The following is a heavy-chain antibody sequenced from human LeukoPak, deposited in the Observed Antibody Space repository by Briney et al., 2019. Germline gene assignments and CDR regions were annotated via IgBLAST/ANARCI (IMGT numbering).Heavy chain of an antibody. V-gene: IGHV4-38-2*02. Sequence: SETLSLTCTVSGYSISSGYYWGWIRQPPGKGLEWIGSIYRSGSTYYNPSLKSRVTISVDTSKTQFSLKLSSVTAADTAVYYCARDPGGSNRYYYYYYMDVWGKGTTVTVSS. J-gene: IGHJ6*03. CDR2: IYRSGST. CDR1: GYSISSGYY. CDR3: ARDPGGSNRYYYYYYMDV. D-gene: IGHD1-26*01.